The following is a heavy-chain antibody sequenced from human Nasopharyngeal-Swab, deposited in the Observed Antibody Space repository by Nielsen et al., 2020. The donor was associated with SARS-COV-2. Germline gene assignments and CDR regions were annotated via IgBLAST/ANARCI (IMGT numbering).Heavy chain of an antibody. CDR1: GFTFSSYA. D-gene: IGHD6-13*01. V-gene: IGHV4-59*01. CDR2: IYYSGST. CDR3: ARGYHSSSLDY. J-gene: IGHJ4*02. Sequence: ESLKISCAASGFTFSSYAMSWVRQAPGKGLEWIGYIYYSGSTNYNPSLKSRVTISVDTSKNQFSLKLSSVTAADTAVYYCARGYHSSSLDYWGQGTLVTVSS.